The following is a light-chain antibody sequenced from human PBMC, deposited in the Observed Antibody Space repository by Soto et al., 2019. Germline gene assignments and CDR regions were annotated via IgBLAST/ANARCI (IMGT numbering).Light chain of an antibody. CDR1: QGISSY. CDR2: AAS. J-gene: IGKJ3*01. V-gene: IGKV1-9*01. CDR3: QQLNSYALT. Sequence: DIQLTQSPSFLSASVGDRVTITCRASQGISSYLAWYQQKPVKAPKLLIYAASTLQSGVPSRFSGSGSGTEFTLTISSLQPEDFATYYCQQLNSYALTFGPGTKVDIK.